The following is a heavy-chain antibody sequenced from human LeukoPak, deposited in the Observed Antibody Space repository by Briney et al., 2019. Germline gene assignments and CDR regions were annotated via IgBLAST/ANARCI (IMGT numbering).Heavy chain of an antibody. CDR1: GVSFSGYY. J-gene: IGHJ5*02. CDR2: INHSGST. Sequence: SETLSLTCAVYGVSFSGYYWSWIRQPPGKGLEWIGEINHSGSTNYNPSLKSRVTISVDTSKNQSSLKLSSVTAADTAVYYCARAPPVLPGGNWFDPWGQGTLVTVSS. D-gene: IGHD2-2*01. CDR3: ARAPPVLPGGNWFDP. V-gene: IGHV4-34*01.